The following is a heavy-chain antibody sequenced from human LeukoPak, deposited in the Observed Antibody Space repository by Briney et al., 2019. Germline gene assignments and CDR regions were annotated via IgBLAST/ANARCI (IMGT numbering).Heavy chain of an antibody. CDR2: INWNGAGT. J-gene: IGHJ4*02. CDR1: GFSFGDYD. CDR3: AKGSSGCDY. D-gene: IGHD6-19*01. Sequence: PGGSLRLSCAASGFSFGDYDMSWVRQAPGKGLEWVSGINWNGAGTGYADSVKGRFTISRDNSKNTLYLQMNSPRAEDTAVYYCAKGSSGCDYWGQGTLVAVSS. V-gene: IGHV3-20*04.